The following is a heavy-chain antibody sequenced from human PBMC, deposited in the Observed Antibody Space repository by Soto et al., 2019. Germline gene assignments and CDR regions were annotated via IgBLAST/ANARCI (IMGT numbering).Heavy chain of an antibody. J-gene: IGHJ4*02. Sequence: QVQVVESGGGVVHPGRSLRLSCAASGFTFSGDGMHWVRHAPGKGLEWVAVISDDGSNQYYADSVKGRFTISRDNSKSTLYLQMNSLRAEDSAVYYCAKGGSSSARYFDYWGQGNLVTVSS. D-gene: IGHD2-2*01. CDR1: GFTFSGDG. CDR3: AKGGSSSARYFDY. V-gene: IGHV3-30*18. CDR2: ISDDGSNQ.